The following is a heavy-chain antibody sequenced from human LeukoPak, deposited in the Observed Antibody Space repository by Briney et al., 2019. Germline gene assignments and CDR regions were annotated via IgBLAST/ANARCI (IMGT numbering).Heavy chain of an antibody. CDR1: GFTFDDYA. CDR3: AKSSDSDVFDI. Sequence: GGSLRLSCAASGFTFDDYAMHWVRHAPGKGLEWVSGISWNSDSIGYADSVKGRFTISRDNAKNSLYLQMNSLRAEDTALYYCAKSSDSDVFDIWGQGTMVTVSS. J-gene: IGHJ3*02. CDR2: ISWNSDSI. V-gene: IGHV3-9*01.